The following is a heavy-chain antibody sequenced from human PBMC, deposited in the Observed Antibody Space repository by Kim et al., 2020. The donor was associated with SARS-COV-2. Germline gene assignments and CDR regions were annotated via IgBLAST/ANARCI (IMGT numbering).Heavy chain of an antibody. CDR1: GFTFTNNW. CDR3: ARDRRYSLDY. V-gene: IGHV3-7*01. CDR2: INKDGSET. Sequence: GGSLRLSCAASGFTFTNNWMSWVRQAPGKGLEWVAKINKDGSETYYVNSVEGRFTISRDNAKNSLYLQMDSLRVEDTAIYYCARDRRYSLDYWGQGTRVTVSS. J-gene: IGHJ4*02. D-gene: IGHD1-1*01.